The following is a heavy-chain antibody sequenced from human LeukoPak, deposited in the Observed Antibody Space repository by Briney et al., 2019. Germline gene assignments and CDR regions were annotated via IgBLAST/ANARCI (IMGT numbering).Heavy chain of an antibody. Sequence: ASVKVSCKASGYTFTSYGISWVRQAPGQGLEWMGWISAYNGNTNYAQKLQGRVTMTTDTSTSTAYMELRSLRSDDTAVYYCARDPGDRRVFSGVDYWGRGTLVTFSS. J-gene: IGHJ4*02. CDR3: ARDPGDRRVFSGVDY. D-gene: IGHD3-10*01. V-gene: IGHV1-18*01. CDR1: GYTFTSYG. CDR2: ISAYNGNT.